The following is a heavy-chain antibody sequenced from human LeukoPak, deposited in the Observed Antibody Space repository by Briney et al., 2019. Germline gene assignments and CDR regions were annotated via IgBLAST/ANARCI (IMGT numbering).Heavy chain of an antibody. V-gene: IGHV1-2*06. CDR3: AREGVPAAQYYFDY. J-gene: IGHJ4*02. CDR2: INPSSGGT. Sequence: ASVKVSCKASGYTFTGYYMHWVRQAPGQGLEWMGRINPSSGGTNYAQKFQGRVTMTRDTSISTAYMELSRLRSDDTAVYYCAREGVPAAQYYFDYWGQGTLVTVSS. CDR1: GYTFTGYY. D-gene: IGHD2-2*01.